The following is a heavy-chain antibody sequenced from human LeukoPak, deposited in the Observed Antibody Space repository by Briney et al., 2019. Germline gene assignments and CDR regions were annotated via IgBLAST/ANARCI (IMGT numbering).Heavy chain of an antibody. J-gene: IGHJ4*02. CDR3: ARTGKGLSWGN. CDR1: GGTFSSYT. CDR2: IIPILGIA. V-gene: IGHV1-69*02. D-gene: IGHD3-16*01. Sequence: SVKVSCKASGGTFSSYTISWVRRAPGQGLEWMGRIIPILGIANYAQKFQGRVTITADKSTSTAYMELSSLRSEDTAVYYCARTGKGLSWGNWGQGTLVTVSS.